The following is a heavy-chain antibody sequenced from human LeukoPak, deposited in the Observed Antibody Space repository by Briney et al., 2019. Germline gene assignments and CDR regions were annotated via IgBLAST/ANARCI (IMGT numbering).Heavy chain of an antibody. CDR3: GRGIAAAGHFLDS. V-gene: IGHV4-39*07. CDR2: IYYTGST. CDR1: GASISSTSYY. Sequence: SETLSLTCTVSGASISSTSYYWGWSRRPPGKGLEWIGSIYYTGSTYYNSSLKSRVTISVDTSKNQFSLKLTSVTAADTAVYYCGRGIAAAGHFLDSWGQGTLVTVSS. J-gene: IGHJ4*02. D-gene: IGHD6-13*01.